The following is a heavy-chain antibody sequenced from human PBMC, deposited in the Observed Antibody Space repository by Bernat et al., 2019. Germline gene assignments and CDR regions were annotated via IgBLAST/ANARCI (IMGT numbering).Heavy chain of an antibody. D-gene: IGHD6-19*01. Sequence: EVQLVESGGGLVKPGGSLRLSCAASGFTFSTYSMNWVRQAPGKGLEWDSYISSGSGYIYYADSVKGRFTISRDNAKNSLYLQMNSLRAEDTAVYYCARDQVAGTGFWDYWGQGTLVTVSS. V-gene: IGHV3-21*05. CDR2: ISSGSGYI. CDR1: GFTFSTYS. CDR3: ARDQVAGTGFWDY. J-gene: IGHJ4*02.